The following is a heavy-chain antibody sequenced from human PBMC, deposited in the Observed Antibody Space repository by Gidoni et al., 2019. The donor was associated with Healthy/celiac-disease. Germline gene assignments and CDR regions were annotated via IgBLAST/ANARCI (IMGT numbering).Heavy chain of an antibody. D-gene: IGHD1-26*01. Sequence: EVQLLESGGGSVQPGGSLRLSCAVPGFTFSNYAMNWVRQAPGQGLAWVSAISPAGGSPNYADSVKGRFTISRDNSKNTLFLEMNNLRAEDTAVYYCTRDGKFRTDGFDVWGPGSMVTVSS. CDR1: GFTFSNYA. V-gene: IGHV3-23*01. CDR3: TRDGKFRTDGFDV. CDR2: ISPAGGSP. J-gene: IGHJ3*01.